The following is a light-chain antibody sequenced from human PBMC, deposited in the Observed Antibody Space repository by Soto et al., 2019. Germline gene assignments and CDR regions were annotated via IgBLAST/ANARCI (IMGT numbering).Light chain of an antibody. J-gene: IGLJ3*02. V-gene: IGLV2-23*02. CDR3: CSYAGNNALV. Sequence: QSVLTQPASVSGSRGQSITISCTGTSSNVGGYNFVSWYQQYPGKAPELIIYEVSQRPSAFFNLFSGSKSGNTASLTISGLQSDDEADYYCCSYAGNNALVFGGGTKVTVL. CDR2: EVS. CDR1: SSNVGGYNF.